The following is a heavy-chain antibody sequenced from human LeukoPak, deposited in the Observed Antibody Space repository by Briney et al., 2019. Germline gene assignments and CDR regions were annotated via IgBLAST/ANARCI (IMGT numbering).Heavy chain of an antibody. D-gene: IGHD5-24*01. CDR2: IRQDGSEK. V-gene: IGHV3-7*01. CDR1: GFTFSNYW. Sequence: PGGSLRLSCAASGFTFSNYWMSWVRQAPGKGLEWVANIRQDGSEKYYVDSVKGRFTISRDNAKNSLYLQMNSLRVEDTAVYYCVRMGTMPHFEYWGQGTLVTVSS. CDR3: VRMGTMPHFEY. J-gene: IGHJ4*02.